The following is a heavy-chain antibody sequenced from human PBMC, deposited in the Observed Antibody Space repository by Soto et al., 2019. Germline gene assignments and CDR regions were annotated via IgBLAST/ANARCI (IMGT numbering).Heavy chain of an antibody. CDR1: GGSISSGGYY. CDR2: IYYSGST. Sequence: QVQLQESGPGLVKPLQTLSLTCTVSGGSISSGGYYWSWIRQHPGKGLEWIGYIYYSGSTYYNPPLKSRVTISVDTSKNQFSLKLSSVTAADTAVYYCARDSQSQATEPEGFDYWGQGTLVTVSS. D-gene: IGHD4-4*01. CDR3: ARDSQSQATEPEGFDY. V-gene: IGHV4-31*03. J-gene: IGHJ4*02.